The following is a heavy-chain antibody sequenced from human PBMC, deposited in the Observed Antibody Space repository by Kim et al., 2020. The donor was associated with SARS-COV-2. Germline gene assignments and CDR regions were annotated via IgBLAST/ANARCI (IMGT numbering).Heavy chain of an antibody. V-gene: IGHV1-24*01. J-gene: IGHJ4*02. D-gene: IGHD3-10*01. CDR3: ATLWFGELAFDY. CDR2: FDPEDGET. Sequence: ASVKVSCKVSGYTLTELSMHWVRQAPGKGLEWMGGFDPEDGETIYAQKFQGRVTMTEDTSTDTAYMELSSLRSEDTAVYYCATLWFGELAFDYWGQGTLVTVSS. CDR1: GYTLTELS.